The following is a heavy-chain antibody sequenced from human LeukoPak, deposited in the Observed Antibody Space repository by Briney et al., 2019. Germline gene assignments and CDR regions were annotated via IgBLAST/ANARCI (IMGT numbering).Heavy chain of an antibody. CDR1: GGSISSYY. CDR2: IYTSGST. V-gene: IGHV4-4*07. D-gene: IGHD2-2*01. J-gene: IGHJ5*02. CDR3: ARVEKGYCSSTSCPGWFDP. Sequence: SETLSLTCTVSGGSISSYYWSWIRQPAGKGLEWIGRIYTSGSTDYNPSLKSRVTMSVDTSKNQFSLKLSSVTAADTAVYYCARVEKGYCSSTSCPGWFDPWGQGTLVTVSS.